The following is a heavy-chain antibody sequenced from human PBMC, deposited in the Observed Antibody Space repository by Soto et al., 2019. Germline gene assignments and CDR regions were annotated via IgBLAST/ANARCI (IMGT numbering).Heavy chain of an antibody. CDR3: AKDPWTWRLHYYMDV. CDR2: ISGSGGST. Sequence: EVQLLESGGGLVQPGGSLRLSCAASGFTFSSYAMSWVRQAPGKGLEWVSAISGSGGSTYYADFVKGRFTISRDNSKNTLYLQMNSLRAEDTDVYYCAKDPWTWRLHYYMDVWGKGTTVTVSS. CDR1: GFTFSSYA. J-gene: IGHJ6*03. V-gene: IGHV3-23*01. D-gene: IGHD5-12*01.